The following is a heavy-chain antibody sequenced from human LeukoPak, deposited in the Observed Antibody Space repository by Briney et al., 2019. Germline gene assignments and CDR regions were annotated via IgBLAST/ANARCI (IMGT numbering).Heavy chain of an antibody. V-gene: IGHV3-9*01. CDR3: AKDFRGGGWYLAFDY. CDR1: GFTFDDYA. Sequence: PGRSLRLSCAASGFTFDDYAMHWVRQAPGKGLEWVSGISWNSGSIGYADSVKGRFTISRDNAKNSLYLQMNSLRAEDTALYYCAKDFRGGGWYLAFDYWGQGTLVTVSS. D-gene: IGHD6-19*01. J-gene: IGHJ4*02. CDR2: ISWNSGSI.